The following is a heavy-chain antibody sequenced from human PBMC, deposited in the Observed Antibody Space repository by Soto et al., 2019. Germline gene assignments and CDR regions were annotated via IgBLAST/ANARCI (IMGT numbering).Heavy chain of an antibody. CDR2: TYYRSRWYN. D-gene: IGHD6-13*01. Sequence: PSQTLSLTCAISGDSVSSNSVAWNWIRQSPSRGLEWLGRTYYRSRWYNDYAVSVKSRMTINPDTSKNQFSLQLNSVTPEDTAVYYCASISYSSRTPYFGYWGQGTLVTVAS. V-gene: IGHV6-1*01. CDR3: ASISYSSRTPYFGY. CDR1: GDSVSSNSVA. J-gene: IGHJ4*02.